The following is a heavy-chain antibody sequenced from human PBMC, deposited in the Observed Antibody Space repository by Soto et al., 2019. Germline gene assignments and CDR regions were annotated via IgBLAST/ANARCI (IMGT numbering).Heavy chain of an antibody. CDR2: VNPSGGHT. CDR3: ARGGHVVVVTAALDF. CDR1: GDTFTDYY. J-gene: IGHJ4*02. Sequence: QVQLVQSGAEVKKPGTSVKVSCKASGDTFTDYYIHWVRQAPGQGLEWMGTVNPSGGHTTYAQHFLGRMTMTRDTASSTLYMELTSLTSEDTAVYYCARGGHVVVVTAALDFWGQGTLVTVSS. V-gene: IGHV1-46*01. D-gene: IGHD2-21*02.